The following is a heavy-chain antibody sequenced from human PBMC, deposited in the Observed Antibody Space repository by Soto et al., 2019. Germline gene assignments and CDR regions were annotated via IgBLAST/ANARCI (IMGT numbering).Heavy chain of an antibody. CDR1: GYIFTTYH. J-gene: IGHJ6*02. Sequence: QVQLGQSGAEVKKPGASVKVSCTASGYIFTTYHLHWVRQAPGQGPEWMGVINPSGGTTTYAQRFQGRVTLTRDTSTSTVYMELNSLRSEDTAVYYCAREAVAHSSGMDVWGQGTTVTVSS. CDR2: INPSGGTT. CDR3: AREAVAHSSGMDV. D-gene: IGHD2-15*01. V-gene: IGHV1-46*01.